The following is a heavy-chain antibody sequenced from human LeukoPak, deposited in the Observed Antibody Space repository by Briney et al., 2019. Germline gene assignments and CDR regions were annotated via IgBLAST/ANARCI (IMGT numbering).Heavy chain of an antibody. V-gene: IGHV4-59*01. CDR2: IYYSGST. Sequence: SETLFLTCTVSGGSISSYYWSWIRQPPGKGLEWIGYIYYSGSTNYNPSLKSRVTISVDTSKNQFSLKLSSVTAADTAVYYCARVLTGPAAFDIWGQGTMVTVSS. J-gene: IGHJ3*02. CDR3: ARVLTGPAAFDI. CDR1: GGSISSYY. D-gene: IGHD3-16*01.